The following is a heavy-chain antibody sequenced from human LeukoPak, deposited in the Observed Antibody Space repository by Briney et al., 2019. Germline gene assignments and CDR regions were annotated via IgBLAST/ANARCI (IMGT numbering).Heavy chain of an antibody. V-gene: IGHV1-2*02. CDR2: INPNSGGT. CDR3: ARASVGYCSGGSCYSGVY. D-gene: IGHD2-15*01. Sequence: ASVKVSCKASGYTFTGYYMHWVRQAPGQGLEWMGWINPNSGGTNYAQKFQGRVTMTRDTSISTAYMELSRLRSDDTAVYYRARASVGYCSGGSCYSGVYWGQGTLVTVSS. CDR1: GYTFTGYY. J-gene: IGHJ4*02.